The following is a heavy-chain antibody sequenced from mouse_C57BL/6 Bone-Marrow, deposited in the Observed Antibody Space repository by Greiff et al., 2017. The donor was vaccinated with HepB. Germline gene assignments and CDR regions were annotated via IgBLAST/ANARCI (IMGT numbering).Heavy chain of an antibody. CDR3: AREDGSSYAYAMDY. D-gene: IGHD1-1*01. J-gene: IGHJ4*01. Sequence: QVHVKQSGAELAKPGASVKLSCKASGYTFTSYWMHWVKQSPGQGLEWIGYINPSSGYTKYNQKFKDKATLTADKSSSTAYMQLSSLTYEDSAVYYCAREDGSSYAYAMDYWGHGTSVTVSS. V-gene: IGHV1-7*01. CDR2: INPSSGYT. CDR1: GYTFTSYW.